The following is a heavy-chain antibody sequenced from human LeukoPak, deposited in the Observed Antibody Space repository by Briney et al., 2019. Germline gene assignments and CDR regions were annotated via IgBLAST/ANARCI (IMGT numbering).Heavy chain of an antibody. Sequence: PGRSLRLSCAASGFTFSSYATHWVRQAPGKGLEWVAVISYDGSNKYYADSVKGRFTISRDNAKNSLYLQMNSLRAEDTAVYYCARAGGGAFDIWGQGTMVTVSS. J-gene: IGHJ3*02. CDR3: ARAGGGAFDI. V-gene: IGHV3-30*04. CDR2: ISYDGSNK. CDR1: GFTFSSYA. D-gene: IGHD2-8*02.